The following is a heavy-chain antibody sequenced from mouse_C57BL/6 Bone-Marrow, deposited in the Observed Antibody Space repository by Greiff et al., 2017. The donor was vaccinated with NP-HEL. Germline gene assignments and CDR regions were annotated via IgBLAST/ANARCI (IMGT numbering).Heavy chain of an antibody. CDR1: GFSLTSYG. D-gene: IGHD1-1*01. J-gene: IGHJ4*01. V-gene: IGHV2-2*01. Sequence: QVHVKQSGPGLVQPSQSLSITCTVSGFSLTSYGVHWVRQSPGKGLEWLGVIWSGGSTDYNAAFISRLSISKDNSKSQVFFKMNSLQADDTAIYYCARFYYGSSYPYYYAMDYWGQGTSVTVSS. CDR3: ARFYYGSSYPYYYAMDY. CDR2: IWSGGST.